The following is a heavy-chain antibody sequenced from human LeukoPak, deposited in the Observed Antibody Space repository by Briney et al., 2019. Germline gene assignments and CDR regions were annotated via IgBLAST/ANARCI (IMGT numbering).Heavy chain of an antibody. CDR3: ARPANYDYFDY. J-gene: IGHJ4*02. V-gene: IGHV4-38-2*01. CDR2: IYHSGST. D-gene: IGHD3-16*01. Sequence: SETLSLTCAVSGYSISSGYYWGWIRQPPGKGLEWIGSIYHSGSTYYNPSLKSRVTISVDTSKNQFSLKLSSVTAADTAVHYCARPANYDYFDYWGQGTLVTVSS. CDR1: GYSISSGYY.